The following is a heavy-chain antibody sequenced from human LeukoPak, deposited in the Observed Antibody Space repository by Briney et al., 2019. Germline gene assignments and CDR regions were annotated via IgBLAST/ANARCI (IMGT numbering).Heavy chain of an antibody. V-gene: IGHV3-21*01. CDR3: ARGGGTGYFDY. CDR2: ISSSSYI. J-gene: IGHJ4*02. D-gene: IGHD1-1*01. Sequence: PGGSLRLSCAASGFTFSSYSMNWVRQAPGKGLEWVSSISSSSYIYYADSVKGRFTISRDNAKNSLYLQMNSLRAEDTAVYYCARGGGTGYFDYWGQGTLVTVSS. CDR1: GFTFSSYS.